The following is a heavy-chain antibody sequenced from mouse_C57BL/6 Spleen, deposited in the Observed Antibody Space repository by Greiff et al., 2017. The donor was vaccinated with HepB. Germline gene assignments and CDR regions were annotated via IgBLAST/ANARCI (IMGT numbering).Heavy chain of an antibody. CDR2: IDPETGGT. CDR3: TRETSYGYDGNFDV. CDR1: GYTFTDYE. V-gene: IGHV1-15*01. Sequence: QVQLQQSGAELVRPGASVTLSCKASGYTFTDYEMHWVKQTPVHGLEWIGAIDPETGGTAYNQKFKGKAILTADKSSSTAYMELRSLTSEDSAVYYCTRETSYGYDGNFDVWGTGTTVTVSS. D-gene: IGHD2-2*01. J-gene: IGHJ1*03.